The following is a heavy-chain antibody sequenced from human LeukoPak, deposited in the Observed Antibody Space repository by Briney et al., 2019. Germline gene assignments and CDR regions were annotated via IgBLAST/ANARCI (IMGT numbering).Heavy chain of an antibody. Sequence: GGSLRLSCAASGFTFSTYWMHWVRQTPGKGLVWVSRISGDGSSTSYAGSVKGRFTISRDNAKNTLYLQMNSLRAEDTAVYYCAKDRGFGEYFPFFYWGQGTLVTVSS. CDR3: AKDRGFGEYFPFFY. CDR2: ISGDGSST. V-gene: IGHV3-74*01. CDR1: GFTFSTYW. D-gene: IGHD3-10*01. J-gene: IGHJ4*02.